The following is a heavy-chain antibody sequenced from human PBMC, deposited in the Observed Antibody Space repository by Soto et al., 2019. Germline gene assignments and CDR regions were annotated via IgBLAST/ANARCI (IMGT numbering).Heavy chain of an antibody. CDR3: ARGLLAGNTIFGVIIRDYYGMDV. Sequence: ASVNDSCNATGGTFCYFTINWVRQAPGQRHEWMGISNPSGSNTNYAQKIQGRVTMLRDTSTNTIYMELSSLRSEDTAVYYCARGLLAGNTIFGVIIRDYYGMDVWGQGTTVTVSS. D-gene: IGHD3-3*01. J-gene: IGHJ6*02. CDR1: GGTFCYFT. V-gene: IGHV1-46*01. CDR2: SNPSGSNT.